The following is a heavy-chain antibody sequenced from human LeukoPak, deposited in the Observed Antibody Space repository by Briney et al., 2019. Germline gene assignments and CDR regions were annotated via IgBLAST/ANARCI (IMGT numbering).Heavy chain of an antibody. D-gene: IGHD3-22*01. Sequence: GESLKISCKGSGYSFTSYWTGWVRQMPGKGLEGMGIIYPGDSDTRYSPSFQGQVTISADKSISTAYLQWSSLKASDTAMYYCARRGYYDSSGYPSPLDYWGQGTLVTVSS. CDR1: GYSFTSYW. J-gene: IGHJ4*02. CDR2: IYPGDSDT. CDR3: ARRGYYDSSGYPSPLDY. V-gene: IGHV5-51*01.